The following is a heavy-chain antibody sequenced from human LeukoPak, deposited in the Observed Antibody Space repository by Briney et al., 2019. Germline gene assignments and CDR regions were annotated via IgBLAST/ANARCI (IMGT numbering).Heavy chain of an antibody. CDR2: IYSGGST. J-gene: IGHJ4*02. Sequence: GGSLRLSCAGSKFIFSDYVMSWVRQAPGKGLEWVSVIYSGGSTYYADSVKGRFTISRDNSKNTLYLQMNSLRAEDTAVYYCASGGGLSDWGQGTLVTVSS. V-gene: IGHV3-53*01. CDR3: ASGGGLSD. D-gene: IGHD3-16*01. CDR1: KFIFSDYV.